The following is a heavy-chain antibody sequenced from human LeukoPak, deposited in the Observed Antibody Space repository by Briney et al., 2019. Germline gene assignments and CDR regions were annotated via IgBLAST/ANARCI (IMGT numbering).Heavy chain of an antibody. CDR2: ISGSGGST. J-gene: IGHJ6*04. D-gene: IGHD2-15*01. Sequence: GGSLRLSCAASGFTLSSYAMSWVRQAPGKGLEWVSAISGSGGSTYYADSVKGRFTISRDNSKNTLYLQMNSLRAEDTAVYYCARGASSGVRMDVWGKGTTVTVSS. V-gene: IGHV3-23*01. CDR3: ARGASSGVRMDV. CDR1: GFTLSSYA.